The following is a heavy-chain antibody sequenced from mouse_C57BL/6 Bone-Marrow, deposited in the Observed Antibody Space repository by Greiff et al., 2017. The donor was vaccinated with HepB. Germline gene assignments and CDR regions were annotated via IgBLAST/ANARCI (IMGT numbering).Heavy chain of an antibody. D-gene: IGHD1-1*01. Sequence: QVQLKQSGAELARPGASVKLSCKASGYTFTSYGISWVKQRTGQGLEWIGEIYPRSGNTYYNEKFKGKATLTADKSSSTAYMELRSLTSEDSAVYFCARPLYYGSSGFAYWGQGTLVTVSA. CDR3: ARPLYYGSSGFAY. J-gene: IGHJ3*01. V-gene: IGHV1-81*01. CDR1: GYTFTSYG. CDR2: IYPRSGNT.